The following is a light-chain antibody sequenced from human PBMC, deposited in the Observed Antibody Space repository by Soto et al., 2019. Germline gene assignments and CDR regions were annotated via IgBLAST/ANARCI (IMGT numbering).Light chain of an antibody. V-gene: IGLV1-44*01. J-gene: IGLJ2*01. CDR3: AAWDDSLNGPVV. CDR1: SSNIGSNT. Sequence: QSVLTQPPSASGTPGQRVTISCSGSSSNIGSNTVNWYQQLPGTAPKLLIYRNNQRPSGVPDRFSGSKSGPSASLAISGLQSEDESDYYCAAWDDSLNGPVVFGGGTQLTV. CDR2: RNN.